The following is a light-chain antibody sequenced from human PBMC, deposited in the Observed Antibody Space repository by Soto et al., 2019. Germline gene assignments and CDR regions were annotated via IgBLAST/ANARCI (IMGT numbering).Light chain of an antibody. J-gene: IGLJ1*01. V-gene: IGLV2-11*01. CDR3: CSYAGSYTHV. CDR2: DVI. CDR1: SSDVGTYTY. Sequence: SVLTQPRSVSGSPGQSVTISCTGTSSDVGTYTYVSWYQQHPGKAPKLIIYDVIKRPSGVPDRFSGSKSGNTASLTISGLQAEDEADYYCCSYAGSYTHVFGTGTKVTGL.